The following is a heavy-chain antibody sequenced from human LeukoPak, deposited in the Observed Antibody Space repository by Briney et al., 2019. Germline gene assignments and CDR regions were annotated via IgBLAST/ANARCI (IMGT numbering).Heavy chain of an antibody. CDR2: ISHDGSDK. Sequence: GGSLRLSCAASGFTFSNYGMHWVRQAPGKGLEWVAVISHDGSDKNYADSVKGRFTISRDNSNSTLYLQMDSLRGDDAAVYYCAKAVGSISWSFDYWGQGTLVTVSS. J-gene: IGHJ4*02. CDR3: AKAVGSISWSFDY. CDR1: GFTFSNYG. D-gene: IGHD6-13*01. V-gene: IGHV3-30*18.